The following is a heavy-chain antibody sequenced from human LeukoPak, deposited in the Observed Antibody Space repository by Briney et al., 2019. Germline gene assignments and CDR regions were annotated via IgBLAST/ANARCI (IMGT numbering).Heavy chain of an antibody. CDR1: GGSFSGYY. D-gene: IGHD5-18*01. Sequence: PSETLSLTCAVYGGSFSGYYWSWIRQPPGKGLEWIGEINHSGGTNYNPSLKSRVTISVDTSKNQFSLKLSSVTAADTAVYYCARGYTATYYYYMDVWGKGTTVTVSS. CDR2: INHSGGT. CDR3: ARGYTATYYYYMDV. V-gene: IGHV4-34*01. J-gene: IGHJ6*03.